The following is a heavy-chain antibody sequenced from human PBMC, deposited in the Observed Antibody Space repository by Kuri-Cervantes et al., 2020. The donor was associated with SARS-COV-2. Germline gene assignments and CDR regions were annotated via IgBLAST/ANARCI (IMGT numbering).Heavy chain of an antibody. V-gene: IGHV3-30*02. CDR2: IRYDGSNK. CDR1: GFTFSSYG. J-gene: IGHJ2*01. D-gene: IGHD2-15*01. Sequence: GGSLRLSCAASGFTFSSYGMHWVRQAPGKGLEWVAFIRYDGSNKYYADSVKGRFTISRDNSKNTLYLQMNSLRAEDTAVYYCAKDRPDIADWYFDLWGRGTLVTVSS. CDR3: AKDRPDIADWYFDL.